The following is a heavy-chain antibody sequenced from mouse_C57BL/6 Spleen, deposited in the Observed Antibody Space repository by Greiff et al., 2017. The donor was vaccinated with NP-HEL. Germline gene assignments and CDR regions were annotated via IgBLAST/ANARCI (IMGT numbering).Heavy chain of an antibody. Sequence: DVHLVESGEGLVKPGGSLKLSCAASGFTFSSYAMSWVRQTPEKRLEWVAYISSGGDYIYYADTVKGRFTISRDNARNTLYLQMSSLKSEDTAMYYCTREGDLFAYWGQGTLVTVSA. J-gene: IGHJ3*01. CDR2: ISSGGDYI. CDR1: GFTFSSYA. CDR3: TREGDLFAY. V-gene: IGHV5-9-1*02.